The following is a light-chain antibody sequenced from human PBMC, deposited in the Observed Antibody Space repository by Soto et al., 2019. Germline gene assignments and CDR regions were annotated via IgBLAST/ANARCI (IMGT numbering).Light chain of an antibody. V-gene: IGLV4-69*01. Sequence: QLVLTQSPSSSASLGASVKLTCTLSSGHSSYAIAWHQQQPEKGPRYLMKLNSDVSHSKGDGIPDRFSGSSSGAERYLTISSLQSEDEADYYCQTWGTCLHVVFGGGTKLTVL. J-gene: IGLJ2*01. CDR3: QTWGTCLHVV. CDR1: SGHSSYA. CDR2: LNSDVSH.